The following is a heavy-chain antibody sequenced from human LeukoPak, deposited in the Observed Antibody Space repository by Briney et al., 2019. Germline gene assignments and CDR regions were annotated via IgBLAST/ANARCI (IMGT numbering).Heavy chain of an antibody. CDR2: ISGSGGST. D-gene: IGHD2-15*01. V-gene: IGHV3-23*01. Sequence: GGSLRLSCAASGFTFSSYAMSWVRQAPGKGLEWVSAISGSGGSTYYADSVKGRFTISRDNSKNTLYLQMNSLRAEDTAVYYCAKVPWYCSGGSCYFDYWGQGTLVTASS. CDR1: GFTFSSYA. J-gene: IGHJ4*02. CDR3: AKVPWYCSGGSCYFDY.